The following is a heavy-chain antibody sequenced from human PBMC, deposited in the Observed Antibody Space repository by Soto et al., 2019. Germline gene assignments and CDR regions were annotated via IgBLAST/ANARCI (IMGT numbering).Heavy chain of an antibody. J-gene: IGHJ4*02. CDR3: ARYCSSPNCFDGRFDY. D-gene: IGHD2-2*01. Sequence: SETLSLTCTVSSGSLTGFYWSWIRQAPGKGLDWIGYIYHSGSTNYSPSLSGRVTMSVDTSKNQISLKLNSVTAADTAVYYCARYCSSPNCFDGRFDYWGQGALVTVSS. CDR2: IYHSGST. CDR1: SGSLTGFY. V-gene: IGHV4-59*01.